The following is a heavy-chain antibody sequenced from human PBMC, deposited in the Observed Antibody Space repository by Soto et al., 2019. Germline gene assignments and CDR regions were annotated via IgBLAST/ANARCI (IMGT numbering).Heavy chain of an antibody. CDR3: ARDKGDTICGVVNLSYGMDV. CDR1: GFTFSSYA. J-gene: IGHJ6*02. V-gene: IGHV3-30-3*01. Sequence: GGSLRLSCAASGFTFSSYAMHWVRQAPGKGLEWVAVISYDGSNKYYADSVKGRFTISRDDSKNTLYLQMNSLRAEDTAVYYCARDKGDTICGVVNLSYGMDVWGQGTTVTVSS. CDR2: ISYDGSNK. D-gene: IGHD3-3*01.